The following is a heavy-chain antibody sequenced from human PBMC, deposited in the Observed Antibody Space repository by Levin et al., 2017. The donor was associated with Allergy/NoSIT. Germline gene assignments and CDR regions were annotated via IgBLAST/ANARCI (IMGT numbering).Heavy chain of an antibody. D-gene: IGHD3-22*01. CDR3: AKYRRVNGNYDSHFGN. J-gene: IGHJ4*02. V-gene: IGHV3-23*01. CDR1: GFTFPSYG. CDR2: ISGGGIT. Sequence: LSLTCAASGFTFPSYGMTWVRQAPGKGLEWVSTISGGGITFYRDPVKGRFTISRDNSMDTLFLQMNSLRAEDTAVYFCAKYRRVNGNYDSHFGNWGQGTLVTVSS.